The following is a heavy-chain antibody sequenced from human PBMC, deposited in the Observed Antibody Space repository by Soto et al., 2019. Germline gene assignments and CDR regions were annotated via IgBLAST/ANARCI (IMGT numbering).Heavy chain of an antibody. D-gene: IGHD2-15*01. Sequence: QVQLVESGGGVVQPGRSLRLSCAASGFTFSSYGMHWVRQAPGKGLEWVAVISYDGSNKYYADSVKGRFTISRDNSKNTLYLKMNGQRAEDKDVYYCAKETYSGPLDYWGQGTLVTVSS. V-gene: IGHV3-30*18. J-gene: IGHJ4*02. CDR2: ISYDGSNK. CDR3: AKETYSGPLDY. CDR1: GFTFSSYG.